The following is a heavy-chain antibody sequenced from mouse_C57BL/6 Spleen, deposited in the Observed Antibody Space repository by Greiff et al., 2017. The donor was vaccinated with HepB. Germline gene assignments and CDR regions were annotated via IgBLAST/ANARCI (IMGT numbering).Heavy chain of an antibody. CDR1: GYTFTSYW. J-gene: IGHJ1*03. V-gene: IGHV1-53*01. D-gene: IGHD2-3*01. CDR2: INPSNGGT. CDR3: ARGEGLLRYFDV. Sequence: QVQLQQPGTELVKPGASVKLSCKASGYTFTSYWMHWVKQRPGQGLEWIGNINPSNGGTNYNEKFKSKATLTVDKSSSTAYMQLSSLTSEDSAVYYGARGEGLLRYFDVWGTGTTVTVSS.